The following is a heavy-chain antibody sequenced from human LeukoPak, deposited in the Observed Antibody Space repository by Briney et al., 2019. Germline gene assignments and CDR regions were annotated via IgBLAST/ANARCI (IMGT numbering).Heavy chain of an antibody. CDR2: INTDGSIT. CDR1: GFIFSSYW. J-gene: IGHJ5*02. D-gene: IGHD4-17*01. Sequence: GGSLRLSCAASGFIFSSYWMHWVRQAPGKGPVWFSHINTDGSITDYADSVKGRFTISRDNAANTLFLQMSSLRAEDTAVYYCAREKDDHGDPGPLDAWGQGDLVTVSS. CDR3: AREKDDHGDPGPLDA. V-gene: IGHV3-74*01.